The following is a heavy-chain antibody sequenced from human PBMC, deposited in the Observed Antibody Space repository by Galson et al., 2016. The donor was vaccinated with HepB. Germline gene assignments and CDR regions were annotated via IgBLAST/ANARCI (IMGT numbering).Heavy chain of an antibody. CDR2: ISRFDISNDTAV. Sequence: SLRLSCAASGFTFSDYYMSWIRQAPGKGLEWVSYISRFDISNDTAVYHADSVKGRFTISRDNANNLLYLKMNSLRAEDTAVYYCARSYYGFWSGYKGYYFDYWGQGAPVTVSP. D-gene: IGHD3-3*01. V-gene: IGHV3-11*01. CDR1: GFTFSDYY. CDR3: ARSYYGFWSGYKGYYFDY. J-gene: IGHJ4*02.